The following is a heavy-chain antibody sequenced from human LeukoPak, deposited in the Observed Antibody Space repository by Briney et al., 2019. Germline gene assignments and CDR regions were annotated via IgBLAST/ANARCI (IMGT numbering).Heavy chain of an antibody. CDR3: ARHVGYYDSRGYYYYYMDV. CDR1: GYSFTSYW. CDR2: IYPGDSDT. V-gene: IGHV5-51*01. D-gene: IGHD3-22*01. J-gene: IGHJ6*03. Sequence: GESLKISCKGSGYSFTSYWIGWVRQMPGKGLEWMGIIYPGDSDTRYSPSFQGQVTTSADKSISTAYLQWSSLKASDTAMYYCARHVGYYDSRGYYYYYMDVWGKGTTVTVSS.